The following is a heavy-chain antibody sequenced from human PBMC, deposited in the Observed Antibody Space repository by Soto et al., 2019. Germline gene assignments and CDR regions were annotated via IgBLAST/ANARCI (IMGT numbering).Heavy chain of an antibody. V-gene: IGHV4-34*01. D-gene: IGHD3-9*01. J-gene: IGHJ3*02. CDR1: GGSFSGYY. CDR2: INHSGST. CDR3: ARTRYFPQAAFDI. Sequence: SETLSLTCAVYGGSFSGYYWNWIRQPPGKGLEWIGEINHSGSTNYNPSLKSRVTISVDTSKNQFSLKLSSVTAADTAVYYCARTRYFPQAAFDIWGQGTMVTVSS.